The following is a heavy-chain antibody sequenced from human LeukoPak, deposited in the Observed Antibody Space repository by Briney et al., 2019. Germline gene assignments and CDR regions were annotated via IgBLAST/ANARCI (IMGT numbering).Heavy chain of an antibody. Sequence: GGSLRLSCAASGFTFSSYEMNWVRQAPGKGLVWVSGMKPEGGATYYADSVKGRFTISRDNAKSTVYLQMSSLRAEDTAVYYCTGVGDYWGQGTLVTVSS. CDR3: TGVGDY. CDR1: GFTFSSYE. V-gene: IGHV3-74*01. J-gene: IGHJ4*02. D-gene: IGHD2-8*01. CDR2: MKPEGGAT.